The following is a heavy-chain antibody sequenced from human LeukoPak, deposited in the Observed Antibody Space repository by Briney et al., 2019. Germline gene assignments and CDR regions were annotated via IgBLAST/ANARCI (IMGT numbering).Heavy chain of an antibody. CDR3: ANGYCTNGVCYTFVLGY. J-gene: IGHJ4*02. CDR2: IKSKTDGGTT. D-gene: IGHD2-8*01. Sequence: GGSLRLSCAASGFTFNNAWMNWVRQAPGKGLEWVGRIKSKTDGGTTDYAAPVKGRFTISRDDSRNTLYLQMNSLKPEDTAVYYCANGYCTNGVCYTFVLGYWGQGTLVTVSS. CDR1: GFTFNNAW. V-gene: IGHV3-15*01.